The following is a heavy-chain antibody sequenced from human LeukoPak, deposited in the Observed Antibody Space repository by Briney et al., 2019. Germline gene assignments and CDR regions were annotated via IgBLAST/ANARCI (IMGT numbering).Heavy chain of an antibody. Sequence: SVKVSCKASGGTFRSYAISWVRQAPGQGLEWMGRFIPIFGTTNYAQKFQGRVSITTDESTSTVYMQLSSLRSEDTAVYYCARDLGISGTFDNYCFDYWGQGTLLTVSS. J-gene: IGHJ4*02. CDR1: GGTFRSYA. CDR3: ARDLGISGTFDNYCFDY. D-gene: IGHD1-20*01. CDR2: FIPIFGTT. V-gene: IGHV1-69*05.